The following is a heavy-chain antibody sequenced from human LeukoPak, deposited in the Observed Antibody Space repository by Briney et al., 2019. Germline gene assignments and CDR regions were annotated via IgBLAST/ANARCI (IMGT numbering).Heavy chain of an antibody. CDR2: TYYTGST. CDR1: GGSISSKTYN. D-gene: IGHD3-22*01. CDR3: ARDRSSGYYSDAFDI. Sequence: SETLSLTCSISGGSISSKTYNWGWIRQPPGKGLEWIGSTYYTGSTHYHPSLKSRFTISVDTSKNQLSLKLTSMTAADMAVYYCARDRSSGYYSDAFDIWGQGTMVTVSS. V-gene: IGHV4-39*07. J-gene: IGHJ3*02.